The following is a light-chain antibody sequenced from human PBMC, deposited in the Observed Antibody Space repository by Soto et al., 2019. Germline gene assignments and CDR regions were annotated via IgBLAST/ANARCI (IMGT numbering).Light chain of an antibody. CDR2: KVS. CDR1: QNLLYSDGNTY. CDR3: IQATHWPYT. J-gene: IGKJ2*01. Sequence: DAVMTQSPLSLPVTLGQPASISCKSSQNLLYSDGNTYLNWIQQSPGQSPRRLIAKVSNRDSGVPETFSGSGSGSDFTLKISRVEAEDVGIYYCIQATHWPYTFGQGTKLEIK. V-gene: IGKV2-30*01.